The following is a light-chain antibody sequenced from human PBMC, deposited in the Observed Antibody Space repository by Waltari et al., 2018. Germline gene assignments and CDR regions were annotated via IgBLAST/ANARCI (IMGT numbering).Light chain of an antibody. CDR3: QQYNDWPRT. CDR2: GAS. V-gene: IGKV3-15*01. CDR1: QSVSSN. J-gene: IGKJ1*01. Sequence: EIVMTQSPATLSVSPGERATLSCRASQSVSSNLAWYQQKPGQSTRLLIYGASTRATGIAARFSGSGSGTEFTLTISSLQSEDFALYYCQQYNDWPRTFGQGTKVEI.